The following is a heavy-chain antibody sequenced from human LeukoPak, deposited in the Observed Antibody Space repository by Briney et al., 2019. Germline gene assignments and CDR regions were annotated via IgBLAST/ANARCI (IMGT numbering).Heavy chain of an antibody. J-gene: IGHJ4*02. V-gene: IGHV3-7*01. CDR2: IKQDGSEK. D-gene: IGHD3-16*02. Sequence: PGGSLRLSCAASGFTFSSYWMSWVRQAPGKGLVWAGNIKQDGSEKYYVDSVKGRFTISRDNAKNSLYLQMNSLRAEDTAVYYCARHVDGVREELSDYWGQGTLVTVSS. CDR3: ARHVDGVREELSDY. CDR1: GFTFSSYW.